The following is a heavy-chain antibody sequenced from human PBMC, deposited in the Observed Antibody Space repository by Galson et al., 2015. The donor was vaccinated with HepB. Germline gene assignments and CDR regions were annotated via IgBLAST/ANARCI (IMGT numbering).Heavy chain of an antibody. CDR1: GFTFSTYA. CDR3: ASGGTSDTWLKFDY. D-gene: IGHD3-16*01. V-gene: IGHV3-23*01. CDR2: ITGSGGTT. Sequence: SLRLSCAASGFTFSTYATTWVRQAPGKGLEWVSTITGSGGTTYFADSVKGRFTISRDNSKNTLSLQMNSLRVEDTAVYYCASGGTSDTWLKFDYWGQGTLVTVSS. J-gene: IGHJ4*02.